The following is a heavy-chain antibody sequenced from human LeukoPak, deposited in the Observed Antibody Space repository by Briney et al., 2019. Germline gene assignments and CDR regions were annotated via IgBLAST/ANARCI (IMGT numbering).Heavy chain of an antibody. CDR3: ARVEIFSAAAVGYYYYYMDV. CDR1: GFTFSDYY. D-gene: IGHD6-13*01. Sequence: PGGSLRLSYAASGFTFSDYYMSWIRQAPGKGLEWVSYISSSGSTIYYADSVKGRFTISRDNAKNSLYLQMNSLRAEDTAVYYCARVEIFSAAAVGYYYYYMDVWGKGTTVTVSS. V-gene: IGHV3-11*01. J-gene: IGHJ6*03. CDR2: ISSSGSTI.